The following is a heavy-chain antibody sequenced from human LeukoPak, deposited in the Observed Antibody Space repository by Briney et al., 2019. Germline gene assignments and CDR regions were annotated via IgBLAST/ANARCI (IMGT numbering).Heavy chain of an antibody. V-gene: IGHV3-30*03. CDR3: ATGDKELLFKRSKGGFDP. D-gene: IGHD2-2*01. CDR2: ISYDGSNK. Sequence: PGGSLRLSCAASGFTFSSYGMHWVRQAPGKGLEWVAVISYDGSNKYYAESVKGRFTISRDNSKNTLYLQMNSLRAEDTAVYYCATGDKELLFKRSKGGFDPWGQGTLVTVSS. J-gene: IGHJ5*02. CDR1: GFTFSSYG.